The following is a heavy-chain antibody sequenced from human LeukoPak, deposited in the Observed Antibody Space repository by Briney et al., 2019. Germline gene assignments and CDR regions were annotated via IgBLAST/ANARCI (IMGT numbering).Heavy chain of an antibody. CDR2: ISDRGAAT. D-gene: IGHD3-16*01. J-gene: IGHJ2*01. Sequence: GGSLRLSCVASGFTFNAYPMTWVRQAPGKGLEGVLGISDRGAATYYADSVKGRFTISRDDSKNTLYLQMNSLRADDTALYYCAKVRAEGVWYFDLWGRGTLVTVSS. CDR1: GFTFNAYP. CDR3: AKVRAEGVWYFDL. V-gene: IGHV3-23*01.